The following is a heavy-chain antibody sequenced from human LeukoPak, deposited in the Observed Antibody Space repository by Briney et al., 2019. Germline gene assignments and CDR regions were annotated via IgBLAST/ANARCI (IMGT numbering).Heavy chain of an antibody. CDR1: GFTFGSYS. CDR2: IGHTGSIT. Sequence: GGSLRLSCAGSGFTFGSYSMNWVRHAPGRGLEWVSYIGHTGSITDYADSVKGRFTISRDTSKNTLYLQMNSLRAEDTAVYYCARVTTSGSYKFDYWGQGTLVTVSS. D-gene: IGHD3-10*01. V-gene: IGHV3-48*01. CDR3: ARVTTSGSYKFDY. J-gene: IGHJ4*02.